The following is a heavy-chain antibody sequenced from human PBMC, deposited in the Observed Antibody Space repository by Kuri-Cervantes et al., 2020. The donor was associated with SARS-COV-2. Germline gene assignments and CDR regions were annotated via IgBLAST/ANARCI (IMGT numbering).Heavy chain of an antibody. Sequence: ASVKVSCKASGYTFTSYYMHWVRQAPGQGLEWMGIINPSGGSTYYADSVKGRFTISRDNSKNTLYLQMNSLRAEDTAVYYCAKDLYSGSYLRYYYGMDVWGQGTTVTVSS. D-gene: IGHD1-26*01. J-gene: IGHJ6*02. V-gene: IGHV1-46*04. CDR1: GYTFTSYY. CDR2: INPSGGST. CDR3: AKDLYSGSYLRYYYGMDV.